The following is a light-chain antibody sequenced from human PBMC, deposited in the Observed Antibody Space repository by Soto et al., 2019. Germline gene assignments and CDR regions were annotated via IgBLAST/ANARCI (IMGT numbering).Light chain of an antibody. Sequence: EIVLTQSPATLSLSPGERATLSCRASQFINTYVAWYQHRPGQGPRLLIYEASKRATGIPARFSGSGSGTDYTLTISSVEPEDFGIYYCQQRHTWPTTFGGGAKVEI. CDR3: QQRHTWPTT. J-gene: IGKJ4*01. CDR1: QFINTY. CDR2: EAS. V-gene: IGKV3-11*01.